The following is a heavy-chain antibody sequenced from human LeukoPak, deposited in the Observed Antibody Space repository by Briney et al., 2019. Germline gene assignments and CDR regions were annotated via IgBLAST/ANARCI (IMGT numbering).Heavy chain of an antibody. CDR3: ARPQWELGIGAFDI. CDR2: ISYDGSNK. J-gene: IGHJ3*02. V-gene: IGHV3-30-3*01. CDR1: GFTFSSYA. Sequence: SGGSLRLSCAASGFTFSSYAMHWVRQAPGRGLEWVAVISYDGSNKYYADSVKGRFTISRDNSKNTLYPQMNSLRAEDTAVYYCARPQWELGIGAFDIWGQGTMVTVSS. D-gene: IGHD1-26*01.